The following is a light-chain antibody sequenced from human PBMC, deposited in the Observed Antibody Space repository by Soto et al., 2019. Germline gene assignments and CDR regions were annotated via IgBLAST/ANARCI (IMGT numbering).Light chain of an antibody. V-gene: IGLV1-40*01. CDR1: TSNIGPAYD. Sequence: QSVLTQPPSVSGAPGQRVTISCTGSTSNIGPAYDVHWYQQLPGTAPTLLIFSNNQRPSGVPARFSGSKSGTSASLAISGLQSGDEGYYYCAAWDDSLNGFYVFGTGTKVTVL. J-gene: IGLJ1*01. CDR3: AAWDDSLNGFYV. CDR2: SNN.